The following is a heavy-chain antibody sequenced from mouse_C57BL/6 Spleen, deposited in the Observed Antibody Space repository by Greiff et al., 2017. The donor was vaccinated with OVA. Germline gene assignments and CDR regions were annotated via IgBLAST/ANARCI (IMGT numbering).Heavy chain of an antibody. Sequence: QVQLQQPGAELVKPGASVKLSCKASGYTFTSYWMHWVKQRPGQGLEWIGMIHPNSGSTNYNEKFKSKATLTVDKSSSTAYMQLSSLTSEDSAVYYCAGDYDVGYAMDDWGQGTSVTVSS. CDR2: IHPNSGST. CDR3: AGDYDVGYAMDD. CDR1: GYTFTSYW. D-gene: IGHD2-4*01. J-gene: IGHJ4*01. V-gene: IGHV1-64*01.